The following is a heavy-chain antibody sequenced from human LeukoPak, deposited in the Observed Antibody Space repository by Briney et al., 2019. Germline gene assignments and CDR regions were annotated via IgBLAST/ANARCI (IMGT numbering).Heavy chain of an antibody. D-gene: IGHD3-3*01. J-gene: IGHJ4*02. Sequence: GGSLRLSCAASGFTFSSHSMNWVRQAPGKGLEWVSSISTSSSDIYYAESVKGRFSISRDNAKNSLYLHMDTLRPEDTAVYYCVRDHYDVFSGNSYFDYWGQGILVTVFS. CDR3: VRDHYDVFSGNSYFDY. CDR1: GFTFSSHS. V-gene: IGHV3-21*01. CDR2: ISTSSSDI.